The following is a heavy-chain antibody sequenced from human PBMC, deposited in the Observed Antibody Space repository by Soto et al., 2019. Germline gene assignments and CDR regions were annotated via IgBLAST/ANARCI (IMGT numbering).Heavy chain of an antibody. J-gene: IGHJ3*01. V-gene: IGHV4-31*03. CDR2: IYYNGNP. CDR1: SGSINRGGYY. CDR3: SREAPAASDAFDV. Sequence: QVQLQESGPGLVKPSQTLSLTCSVCSGSINRGGYYWSWIRQHPGKGLEWIGYIYYNGNPYYNPSLKSRVNISIDTSRNQCSLKLTSGTAADKAVDYCSREAPAASDAFDVWGQGTMVTVSS. D-gene: IGHD2-2*01.